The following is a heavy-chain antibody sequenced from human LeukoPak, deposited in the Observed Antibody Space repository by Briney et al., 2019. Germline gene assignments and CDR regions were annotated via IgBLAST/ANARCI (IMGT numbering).Heavy chain of an antibody. CDR2: INPNSGGT. CDR3: ARMTASGRDNWFDP. CDR1: GYTFTGYY. Sequence: ASVKVSCKASGYTFTGYYMHWVRQAPGQGLEWMGWINPNSGGTNYAQKFQGRVTMTRDTSINTAYMELSSLRSEDTAVYYCARMTASGRDNWFDPWGQGTLVTVSS. D-gene: IGHD2-15*01. V-gene: IGHV1-2*02. J-gene: IGHJ5*02.